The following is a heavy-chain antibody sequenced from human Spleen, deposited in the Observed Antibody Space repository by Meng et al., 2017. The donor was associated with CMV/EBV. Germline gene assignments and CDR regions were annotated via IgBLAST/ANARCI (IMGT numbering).Heavy chain of an antibody. V-gene: IGHV4-38-2*02. CDR3: ARVKGTTGPAYYFDF. D-gene: IGHD2-8*02. CDR1: GFSFRAGYY. J-gene: IGHJ4*02. CDR2: IYHSGTT. Sequence: SETLSLTCTVSGFSFRAGYYWAWIRQPPGMGLDWIASIYHSGTTYYNPSLKSRATISLDTSNSQFSLRLSSLSAADTAVYYCARVKGTTGPAYYFDFWGQGMLVTVSS.